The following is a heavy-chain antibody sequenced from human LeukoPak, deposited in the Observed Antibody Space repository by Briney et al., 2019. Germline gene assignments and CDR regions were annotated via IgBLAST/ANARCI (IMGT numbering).Heavy chain of an antibody. J-gene: IGHJ4*02. Sequence: SETLSLTCTVSGGSISPYFWSWIRQPPGRGLEWIGYIYYSGSTTYNPSFKTRVTISVDTSNNQSSLRLTSVTAADTAVYYCARGGWLKSGDYFDNWGQGTLVTVSS. D-gene: IGHD5-24*01. V-gene: IGHV4-59*01. CDR3: ARGGWLKSGDYFDN. CDR2: IYYSGST. CDR1: GGSISPYF.